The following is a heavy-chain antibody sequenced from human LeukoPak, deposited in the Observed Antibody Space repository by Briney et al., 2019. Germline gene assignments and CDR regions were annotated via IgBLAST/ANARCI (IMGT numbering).Heavy chain of an antibody. CDR2: INPNSGAT. V-gene: IGHV1-2*02. J-gene: IGHJ4*02. D-gene: IGHD2-2*01. CDR1: GYTFTGYY. CDR3: ARGGRYCSSTTCYLDY. Sequence: ASVTVSCKASGYTFTGYYMHWVRQAPGQGLEWMGWINPNSGATEYAQKFQGRVTMTRDTSISTAYMELSRLRSDDAAVYYCARGGRYCSSTTCYLDYWGQGTLVTVSS.